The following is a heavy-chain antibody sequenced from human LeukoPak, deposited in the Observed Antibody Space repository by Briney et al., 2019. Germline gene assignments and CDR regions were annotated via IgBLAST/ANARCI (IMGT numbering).Heavy chain of an antibody. CDR1: GITFSSYA. V-gene: IGHV3-23*01. CDR2: ISGSGGTT. CDR3: VLFLRYVDY. J-gene: IGHJ4*02. Sequence: GGSLRLSCAASGITFSSYAMSWVRQAPGKGLEWVSTISGSGGTTYYTDSVRGRFTISRDNSNNTLFLQMNSLRAEDTAVYYCVLFLRYVDYWGQGTLVTVSS. D-gene: IGHD2-21*01.